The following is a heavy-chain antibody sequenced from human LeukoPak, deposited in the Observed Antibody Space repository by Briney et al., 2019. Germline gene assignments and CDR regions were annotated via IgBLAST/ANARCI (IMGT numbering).Heavy chain of an antibody. Sequence: GGSLRLSCTASGLTFSNYAMSWVRQAPAKGLEWVAGIDQSGGYIHYADSVRGRFTISRDNSKNTLHLQMSSLRAEDTAVYYCAKDYRGSGEVGETGPLDYWGQGTLVTVSS. CDR2: IDQSGGYI. CDR3: AKDYRGSGEVGETGPLDY. J-gene: IGHJ4*02. CDR1: GLTFSNYA. D-gene: IGHD1-14*01. V-gene: IGHV3-23*01.